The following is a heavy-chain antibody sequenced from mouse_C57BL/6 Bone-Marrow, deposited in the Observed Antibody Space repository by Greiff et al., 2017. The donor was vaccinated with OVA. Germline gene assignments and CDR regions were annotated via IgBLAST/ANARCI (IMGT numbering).Heavy chain of an antibody. D-gene: IGHD1-1*01. J-gene: IGHJ3*01. V-gene: IGHV3-6*01. CDR2: ISYDGSN. CDR3: ARGALFYGSSYVWFAY. Sequence: DVKLQESGPGLVKPSQSLSLTCSVTGYSITSGYYWNWIRQFPGNKLEWMGYISYDGSNNYNPSLKNRISITRDTSKNQFFLKLNSVTTEDTATYYCARGALFYGSSYVWFAYWGQGTLVTVSA. CDR1: GYSITSGYY.